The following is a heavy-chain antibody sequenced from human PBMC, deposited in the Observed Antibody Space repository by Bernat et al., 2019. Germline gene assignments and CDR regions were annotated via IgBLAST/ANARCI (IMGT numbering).Heavy chain of an antibody. J-gene: IGHJ3*02. Sequence: QVQLVQSGAEVKKPGASVKVSCKASGYTFTSYGISWVRQVPGQGLEWMGWISAYNGNTNYAQKLQGRVTMTTDTSTSTAYMELRSLRSDDTAVYYCARKGWIVGATTAGYAFDIWGQGTMVTVSS. CDR1: GYTFTSYG. CDR2: ISAYNGNT. D-gene: IGHD1-26*01. V-gene: IGHV1-18*01. CDR3: ARKGWIVGATTAGYAFDI.